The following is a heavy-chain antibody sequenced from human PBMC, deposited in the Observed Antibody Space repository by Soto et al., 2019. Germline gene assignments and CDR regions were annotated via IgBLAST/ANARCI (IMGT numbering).Heavy chain of an antibody. V-gene: IGHV4-39*07. CDR2: IYYSGST. J-gene: IGHJ4*02. Sequence: PSETLSLTCTVSGGSISSSSYYWGWIRQPPGKGLEWIGSIYYSGSTYYNPSLKSRVTMSVDTSKNQFSLKLSSVTAADTAVYYCARGYCSGGSCYYIDYWGQGTLVTVSS. CDR1: GGSISSSSYY. D-gene: IGHD2-15*01. CDR3: ARGYCSGGSCYYIDY.